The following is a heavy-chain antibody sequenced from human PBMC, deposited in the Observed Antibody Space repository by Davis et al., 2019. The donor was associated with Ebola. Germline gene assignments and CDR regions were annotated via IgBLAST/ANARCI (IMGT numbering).Heavy chain of an antibody. CDR1: GYTFTSYG. CDR3: EGVSSGVGGGDSSVP. Sequence: ASVKVSCKASGYTFTSYGISWVRQAPGQGLEWMGWISAYNGNTNYAPNLQGRVTMTTDTSTSTAYMELRGLTTDDTAVYYCEGVSSGVGGGDSSVPWGQGTLVTVSS. CDR2: ISAYNGNT. D-gene: IGHD6-19*01. J-gene: IGHJ5*02. V-gene: IGHV1-18*04.